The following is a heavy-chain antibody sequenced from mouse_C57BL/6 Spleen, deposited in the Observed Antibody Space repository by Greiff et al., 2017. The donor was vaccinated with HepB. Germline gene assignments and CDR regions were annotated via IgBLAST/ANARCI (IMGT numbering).Heavy chain of an antibody. V-gene: IGHV1-66*01. CDR2: IYPGSGNT. CDR3: ARGRGGDYAMDY. J-gene: IGHJ4*01. Sequence: QVQLQQSGPELVKPGASVKISCKASGYSFTSYYIHWVKQRPGQGLEWIGWIYPGSGNTKYNEKFKGKATLTADTSSSTAYMQLSSLTSEDSAVYYCARGRGGDYAMDYWGQGTSVTVSS. CDR1: GYSFTSYY.